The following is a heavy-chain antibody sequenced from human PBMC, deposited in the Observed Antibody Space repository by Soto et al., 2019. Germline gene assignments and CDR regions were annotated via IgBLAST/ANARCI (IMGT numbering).Heavy chain of an antibody. CDR1: GFTFSSSW. CDR2: INSDGRST. CDR3: AREAVAAAGNWFDP. J-gene: IGHJ5*02. V-gene: IGHV3-74*01. Sequence: PGGSLRLSCAASGFTFSSSWVDWVRQAPGKGLVWVSRINSDGRSTSYADSVKGRFTISRDNAKNTLYLQMNSLRAEDTAVYYCAREAVAAAGNWFDPWGQGTLVTVSS. D-gene: IGHD6-13*01.